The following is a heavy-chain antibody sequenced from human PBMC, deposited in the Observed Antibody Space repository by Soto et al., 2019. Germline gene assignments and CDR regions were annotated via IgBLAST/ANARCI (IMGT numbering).Heavy chain of an antibody. CDR3: AKDLTLELQVWFDP. CDR1: GFTFSSYA. CDR2: ISGSGGST. D-gene: IGHD1-7*01. Sequence: PGGSLRLSCAASGFTFSSYAMSWVHQAPGKGLEWVSAISGSGGSTYYADSVKGRFTISRDNSKNTLSLQMNSLRVEDTAVDYCAKDLTLELQVWFDPWGQGTRGTVSS. J-gene: IGHJ5*02. V-gene: IGHV3-23*01.